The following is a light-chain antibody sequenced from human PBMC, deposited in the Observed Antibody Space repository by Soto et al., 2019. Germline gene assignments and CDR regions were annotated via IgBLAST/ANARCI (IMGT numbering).Light chain of an antibody. CDR3: CSNAHSETYNYV. V-gene: IGLV2-23*01. CDR2: EGT. CDR1: SSDVANDKF. J-gene: IGLJ1*01. Sequence: QSVLTQPASVSGSPGQSINVSCTGASSDVANDKFVSWYQQHPGKAPKLMIYEGTKRPSGVSDRFPASKSGDTASLTIYGLRVEDKADYLCCSNAHSETYNYVFGTGTKVPVL.